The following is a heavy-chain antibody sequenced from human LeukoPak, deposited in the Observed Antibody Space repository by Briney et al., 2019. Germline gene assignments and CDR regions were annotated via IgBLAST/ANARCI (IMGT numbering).Heavy chain of an antibody. CDR1: GFTFSSNY. J-gene: IGHJ3*02. CDR3: ARDHHRRLYDSQARDTFDI. Sequence: PGGSLRLSCAASGFTFSSNYMSWVRQAPGKGLEWVSYISSSSSTMYYADSVKGRFSISRDNAKKSLYLQMNSLRAEDTAVYYCARDHHRRLYDSQARDTFDIWGQGTMVTVSS. D-gene: IGHD3-22*01. CDR2: ISSSSSTM. V-gene: IGHV3-48*01.